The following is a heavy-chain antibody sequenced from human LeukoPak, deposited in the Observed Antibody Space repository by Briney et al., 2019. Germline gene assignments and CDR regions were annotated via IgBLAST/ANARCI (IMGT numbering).Heavy chain of an antibody. V-gene: IGHV3-48*04. Sequence: GGSLRLSCAASGFTFSSYSMNWVRQAPGKGLEWVSYISSSGSTIYYADSVKGRFTISRDNAKNSLYLQMNSLRAEDTAVYYCARDMDRGLSDYWGQGTLVTVSS. J-gene: IGHJ4*02. CDR1: GFTFSSYS. CDR2: ISSSGSTI. CDR3: ARDMDRGLSDY. D-gene: IGHD3-10*01.